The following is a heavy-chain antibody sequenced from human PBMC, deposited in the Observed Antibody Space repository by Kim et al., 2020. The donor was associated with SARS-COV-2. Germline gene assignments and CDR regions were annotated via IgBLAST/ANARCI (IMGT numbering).Heavy chain of an antibody. J-gene: IGHJ4*02. CDR1: GFTFGGYA. CDR2: IRSKAYGETT. V-gene: IGHV3-49*04. Sequence: GGSLRLSCTASGFTFGGYAMSWVRQAPGKGLEWVGFIRSKAYGETTEYAASVKGRFTISNDDSKSIAYLHMNSLKTEDTAVYYCTRADHWGQGTLVTVAS. CDR3: TRADH.